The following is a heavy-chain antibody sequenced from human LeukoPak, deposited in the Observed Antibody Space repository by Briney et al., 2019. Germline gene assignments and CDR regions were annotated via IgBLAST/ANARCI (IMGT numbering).Heavy chain of an antibody. Sequence: GASVKVSCKASGYTFTGYYMHWVRQAPGQGLEWMGWINPNSGGTNYAQKFQGRVTMTWDTSISTAYMELSRLRSDDTAVYYCARTIFGTYYFDYWGQGTLVTVSS. CDR3: ARTIFGTYYFDY. V-gene: IGHV1-2*02. D-gene: IGHD3-3*01. J-gene: IGHJ4*02. CDR1: GYTFTGYY. CDR2: INPNSGGT.